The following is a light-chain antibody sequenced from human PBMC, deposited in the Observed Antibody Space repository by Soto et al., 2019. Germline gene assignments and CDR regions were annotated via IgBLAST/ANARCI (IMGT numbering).Light chain of an antibody. CDR2: GVS. V-gene: IGKV3-20*01. CDR1: QSVNSNY. Sequence: EIVLTQSPGTLSLSPGERATLSCRASQSVNSNYLAWHHQKPGQAPRLLIYGVSSRATGIPDRFSGSGSGTDFTLTINRLEPEDFAVYYCQQYGNSGVTFGPGTKVDIK. J-gene: IGKJ3*01. CDR3: QQYGNSGVT.